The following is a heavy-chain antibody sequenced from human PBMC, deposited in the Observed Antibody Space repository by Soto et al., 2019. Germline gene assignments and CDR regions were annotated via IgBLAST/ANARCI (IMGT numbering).Heavy chain of an antibody. J-gene: IGHJ4*02. D-gene: IGHD6-19*01. CDR3: AKAPPYIAVAGPVDY. CDR2: ISGSGGST. CDR1: GFTFSSYA. V-gene: IGHV3-23*01. Sequence: SGGSLRLSCAASGFTFSSYAMSWVRQAPGKGLEWVSAISGSGGSTYYADSVKGRFTISRDNSKNTLYLQVNSLRAEDTAVYYCAKAPPYIAVAGPVDYWGQGTLVTVSS.